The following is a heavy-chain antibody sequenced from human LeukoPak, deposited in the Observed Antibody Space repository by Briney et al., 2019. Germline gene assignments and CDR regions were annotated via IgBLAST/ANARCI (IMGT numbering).Heavy chain of an antibody. V-gene: IGHV1-18*01. D-gene: IGHD3-10*01. CDR1: GYTFTMNG. CDR3: ARDREYGSTLDY. J-gene: IGHJ4*02. Sequence: ASVKVSCKASGYTFTMNGISWVRQAPGQGLEWMGWTNTYNDKTNYAQRLQGRVTMTTDTSTSTAYMELRSLRSDDTAVYYCARDREYGSTLDYWGQGTLVTVSS. CDR2: TNTYNDKT.